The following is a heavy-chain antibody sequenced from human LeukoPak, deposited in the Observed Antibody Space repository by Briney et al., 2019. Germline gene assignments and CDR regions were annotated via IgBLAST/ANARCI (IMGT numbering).Heavy chain of an antibody. CDR1: GFPFSSYW. CDR2: IKQDGGEK. CDR3: ARGNYGDENWYFDL. J-gene: IGHJ2*01. D-gene: IGHD4-17*01. V-gene: IGHV3-7*01. Sequence: GGSLRLSCAASGFPFSSYWMSWVRQAPGKGLEWVANIKQDGGEKFYVDSVKGRFTISRDNAKNSLYLQMNSLRAEDTAVYYCARGNYGDENWYFDLWGRGTLVTVSS.